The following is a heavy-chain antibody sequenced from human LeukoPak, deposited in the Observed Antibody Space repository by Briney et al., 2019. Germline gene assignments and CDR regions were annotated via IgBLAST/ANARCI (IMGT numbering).Heavy chain of an antibody. D-gene: IGHD6-13*01. CDR3: ARDRGIAIDY. J-gene: IGHJ4*02. CDR2: IYTSGST. CDR1: GGSISSGSYY. Sequence: SETLSLTCTVSGGSISSGSYYWSWIRQPAGKGLEWIGRIYTSGSTNYNPSLKSRVTISVDTSKNQFSLKLSSVTAADTAVYYCARDRGIAIDYWGQGTLVTASS. V-gene: IGHV4-61*02.